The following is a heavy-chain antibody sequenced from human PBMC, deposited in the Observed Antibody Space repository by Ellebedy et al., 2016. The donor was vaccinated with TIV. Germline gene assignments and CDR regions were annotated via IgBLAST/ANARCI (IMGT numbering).Heavy chain of an antibody. Sequence: GESLKISCAASGFTVRSNSMSWVRQAPGKGLEWVSVIETGGNTYYPGSVKGRFTISRENAKNSLFLQMNSLRDGDTAVYYCARGRYGPWGQGTLVTVSS. CDR3: ARGRYGP. D-gene: IGHD3-10*01. J-gene: IGHJ5*02. V-gene: IGHV3-53*01. CDR2: IETGGNT. CDR1: GFTVRSNS.